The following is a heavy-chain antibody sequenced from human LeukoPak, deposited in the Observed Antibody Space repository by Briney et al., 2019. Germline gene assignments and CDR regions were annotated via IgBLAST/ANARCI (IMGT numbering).Heavy chain of an antibody. D-gene: IGHD5-18*01. CDR3: ARLQLWFPAKDY. Sequence: GGSLRLSCAASGFTYSSYWRHWVRQAPGNGLVWVSRINSDGSSTSYADSVKGRFTISRDNAKNTLYLQMNSLRAEDTAVYYCARLQLWFPAKDYWGQGTLVTVSS. CDR1: GFTYSSYW. V-gene: IGHV3-74*01. CDR2: INSDGSST. J-gene: IGHJ4*02.